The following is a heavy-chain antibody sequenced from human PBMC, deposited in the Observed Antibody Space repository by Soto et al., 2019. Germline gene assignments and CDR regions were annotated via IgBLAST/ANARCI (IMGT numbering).Heavy chain of an antibody. Sequence: KPSETLSLTCTVSGGSISSGGYYWSWIRQHPGKSLEWIGYIYYSGSTYYNPTLKSRILISVDTSKNQFSLKLTSVTAADTAVYYCARGPYSNGFPGWFDPWGQGTLVTVSS. J-gene: IGHJ5*02. D-gene: IGHD4-4*01. CDR2: IYYSGST. CDR3: ARGPYSNGFPGWFDP. V-gene: IGHV4-31*02. CDR1: GGSISSGGYY.